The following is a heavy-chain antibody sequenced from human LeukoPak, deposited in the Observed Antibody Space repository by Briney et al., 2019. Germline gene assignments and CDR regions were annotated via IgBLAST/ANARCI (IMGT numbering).Heavy chain of an antibody. CDR3: ARETRWELFDY. V-gene: IGHV3-7*04. CDR1: GFTFSSYS. D-gene: IGHD1-26*01. Sequence: PGGSLRLSCAASGFTFSSYSMSWVRQAPGKGLEWVANIKHDGSEKYYVDSVKGRFTISRDNAKNSLYLQMNSLRVEDTAVYYCARETRWELFDYWGQGTLVTVSS. CDR2: IKHDGSEK. J-gene: IGHJ4*02.